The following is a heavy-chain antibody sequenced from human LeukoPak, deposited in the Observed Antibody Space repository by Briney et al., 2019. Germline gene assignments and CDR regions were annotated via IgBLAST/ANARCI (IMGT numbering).Heavy chain of an antibody. V-gene: IGHV3-30*04. CDR2: ISYDGSGDK. Sequence: PGGSLRLSCVGSGFTFSSFAMHWVRQAPGKGLEWLAVISYDGSGDKHYADSVRGRFTISRDDAKNTVDLQMNSLRGEDTAVYYCVRGRGSYGWFDPWGQGTLVTVSS. CDR1: GFTFSSFA. CDR3: VRGRGSYGWFDP. D-gene: IGHD3-10*01. J-gene: IGHJ5*02.